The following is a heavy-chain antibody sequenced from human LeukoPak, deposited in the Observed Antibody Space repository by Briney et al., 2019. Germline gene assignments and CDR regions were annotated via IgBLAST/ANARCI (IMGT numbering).Heavy chain of an antibody. Sequence: PGRSLRLSCAASGFTFDDYAMHWVRQAPGKGLEWVSGISWNSGSIGYADSAKGRFTISRDNAKNSLYLQMNSLRAEDTALYYCAKDMGVYSGYDSYFQHWGQGTLVTVSS. CDR1: GFTFDDYA. V-gene: IGHV3-9*01. CDR2: ISWNSGSI. J-gene: IGHJ1*01. CDR3: AKDMGVYSGYDSYFQH. D-gene: IGHD5-12*01.